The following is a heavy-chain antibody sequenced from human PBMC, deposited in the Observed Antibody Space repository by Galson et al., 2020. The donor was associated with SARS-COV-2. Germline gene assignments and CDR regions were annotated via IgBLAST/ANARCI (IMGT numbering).Heavy chain of an antibody. Sequence: SETLSLTCTVSGGSISSGGYYWSWIRQPPGKGLEWIGYIYYSGSTNYNPSLKSRVTISVDTSKNQFSLKLSSVTAADTAVYYCARYSLTGYYPPYYYYGMDVWGQGTTVTVSS. CDR2: IYYSGST. CDR3: ARYSLTGYYPPYYYYGMDV. CDR1: GGSISSGGYY. D-gene: IGHD3-9*01. J-gene: IGHJ6*02. V-gene: IGHV4-61*08.